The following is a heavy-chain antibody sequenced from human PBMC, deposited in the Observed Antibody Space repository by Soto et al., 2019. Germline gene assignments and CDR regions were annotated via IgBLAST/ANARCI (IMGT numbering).Heavy chain of an antibody. CDR2: ISAYNGNT. J-gene: IGHJ4*02. CDR3: ARVFLAEYDFRSDHYDCGC. D-gene: IGHD3-3*01. Sequence: GASVKVSSKASGYTFTSYGISWVRQAPGQGLEWMGWISAYNGNTNYAQKLQGRVTMTTDTSTSTAYMEPRSPSSDDASVYYCARVFLAEYDFRSDHYDCGCWGKGTMGTVSS. CDR1: GYTFTSYG. V-gene: IGHV1-18*01.